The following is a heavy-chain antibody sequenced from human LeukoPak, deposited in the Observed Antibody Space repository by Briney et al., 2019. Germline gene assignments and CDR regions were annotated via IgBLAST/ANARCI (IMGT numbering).Heavy chain of an antibody. CDR2: IKPRFSGT. CDR3: ARQFGPTDAFDI. D-gene: IGHD3-16*01. J-gene: IGHJ3*02. V-gene: IGHV1-2*02. CDR1: VLTIAVYD. Sequence: ASVKVSCKASVLTIAVYDVHWVPQAPGQGVGWMGRIKPRFSGTNHAGKFQGRVTMIRDTSMTTAYMELSSLTSDDTAVYYCARQFGPTDAFDIWGQGTMVTVSS.